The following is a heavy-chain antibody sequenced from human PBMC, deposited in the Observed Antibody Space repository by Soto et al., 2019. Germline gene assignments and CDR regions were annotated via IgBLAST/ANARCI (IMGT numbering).Heavy chain of an antibody. CDR2: IYYSGST. CDR1: GDSISHYY. Sequence: SETLSLTCTVSGDSISHYYWGWIRQPPGKGLEWIAYIYYSGSTNYNPSLKRRVTISVDTSKNQFSLKLSSVTAADTAGYDCARPAAAGTEKVRKRDFDYWGQGTLVTVSS. CDR3: ARPAAAGTEKVRKRDFDY. J-gene: IGHJ4*02. V-gene: IGHV4-59*01. D-gene: IGHD6-13*01.